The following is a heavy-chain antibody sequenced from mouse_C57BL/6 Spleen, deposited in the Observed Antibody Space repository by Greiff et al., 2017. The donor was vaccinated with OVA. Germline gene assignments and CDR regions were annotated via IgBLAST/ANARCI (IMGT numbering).Heavy chain of an antibody. CDR1: GYTFTSYW. J-gene: IGHJ1*03. Sequence: QVQLQQPGAELVRPRSSVKLSCKASGYTFTSYWMHWVKQRPIQGLEWIGNIDPSDSETHYNQKFKDKATLTVDKSSSTAYMQLSSLTSEDSAVYYCARGGTMITTFDVWGTGTTVTVSS. CDR2: IDPSDSET. CDR3: ARGGTMITTFDV. V-gene: IGHV1-52*01. D-gene: IGHD2-4*01.